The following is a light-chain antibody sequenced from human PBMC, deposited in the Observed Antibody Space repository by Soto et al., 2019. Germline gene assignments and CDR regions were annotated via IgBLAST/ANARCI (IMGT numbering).Light chain of an antibody. CDR3: QHYGTSPTWT. V-gene: IGKV3-20*01. CDR2: GAS. CDR1: QSVISSY. Sequence: DIVLTQSPGTLSLSPGERATLSCRASQSVISSYLAWYQQKPGQAPRLLIYGASSRATGIPDRFSGGGSGTDFTLTISRLEPEYFVVYYCQHYGTSPTWTFGQGTKVEIK. J-gene: IGKJ1*01.